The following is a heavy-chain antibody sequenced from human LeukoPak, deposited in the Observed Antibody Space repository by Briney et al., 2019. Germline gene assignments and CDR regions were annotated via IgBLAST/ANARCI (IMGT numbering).Heavy chain of an antibody. Sequence: GGSLRLSCAASGFTFSSYSMNWVRQAPGKGLEWVSYISSSSSTIYYADSVKGRFTISRDNAKNSLYLQMNSLRAEDTAVYYCARSPLYSGSYPPFDYWGQGTLVTVSS. J-gene: IGHJ4*02. V-gene: IGHV3-48*04. CDR2: ISSSSSTI. CDR3: ARSPLYSGSYPPFDY. D-gene: IGHD1-26*01. CDR1: GFTFSSYS.